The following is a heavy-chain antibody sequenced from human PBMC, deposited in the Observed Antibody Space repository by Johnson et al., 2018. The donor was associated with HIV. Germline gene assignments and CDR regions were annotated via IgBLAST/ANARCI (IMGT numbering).Heavy chain of an antibody. J-gene: IGHJ3*02. D-gene: IGHD1-26*01. CDR1: GFTFSSYP. CDR2: ISSNGGST. V-gene: IGHV3-64*01. CDR3: AREASGSLDAFDI. Sequence: VQLVESGGGVVQPGRSLRLSCAASGFTFSSYPMHWVRQAPGKGLEYVSAISSNGGSTYYANSVKGRFTISRDNSKNTLYLQMGSLRAEDMAVYYCAREASGSLDAFDIWGQGTMVTVSS.